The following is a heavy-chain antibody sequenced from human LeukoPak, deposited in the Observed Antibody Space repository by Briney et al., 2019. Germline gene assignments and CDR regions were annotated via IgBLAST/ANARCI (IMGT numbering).Heavy chain of an antibody. CDR3: ARGSHVMWSY. Sequence: GESLKISCKDSGYSFTSYWIGRVRQMPGKCLEWLGIIHPGDPHTRYSPSFQGQVTISADKSVSTAYLQWSSLKASDTAMYYCARGSHVMWSYWGQGTLVTVSS. J-gene: IGHJ4*02. CDR1: GYSFTSYW. CDR2: IHPGDPHT. D-gene: IGHD2-21*01. V-gene: IGHV5-51*01.